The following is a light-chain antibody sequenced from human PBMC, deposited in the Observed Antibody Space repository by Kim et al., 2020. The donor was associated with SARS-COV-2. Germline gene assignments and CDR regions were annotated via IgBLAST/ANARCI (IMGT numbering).Light chain of an antibody. V-gene: IGKV3-11*01. CDR2: DAS. Sequence: EIVLTHSPATLSLSPGERATLSCRASQSVSSYLAWYQQKPGQAPRLLIYDASNRATGIPARFSGSGSGTDFTLTISSLEPEDFAVYYWQQRSNWPRTFGQGTKVEIK. CDR1: QSVSSY. J-gene: IGKJ1*01. CDR3: QQRSNWPRT.